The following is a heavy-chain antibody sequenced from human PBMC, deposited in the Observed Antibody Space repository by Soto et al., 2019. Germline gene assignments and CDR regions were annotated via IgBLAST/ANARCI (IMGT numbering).Heavy chain of an antibody. CDR2: ISVSGVST. J-gene: IGHJ3*02. CDR1: VFTFISYS. Sequence: VVSLILSCSSSVFTFISYSISLFLQAPGKGLEWVSAISVSGVSTYYAYSLKGRFTISRDNSRTTVWLQMRDLRPEDTALYFCANWPLREHDYDIWGRGTMVNVSS. V-gene: IGHV3-23*01. CDR3: ANWPLREHDYDI.